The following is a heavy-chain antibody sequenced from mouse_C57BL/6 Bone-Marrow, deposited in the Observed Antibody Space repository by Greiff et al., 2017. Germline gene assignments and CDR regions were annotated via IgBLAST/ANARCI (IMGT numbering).Heavy chain of an antibody. CDR2: IYPGDGDT. V-gene: IGHV1-82*01. CDR1: GYAFSSSW. CDR3: ARGPYYYGPFDY. J-gene: IGHJ2*01. Sequence: QVQLQQSGPELVKPGASVKISCKASGYAFSSSWMNWVKQRPGKGLEWIGRIYPGDGDTNYNGKFKGKATLTADKSSSTAYMQLSSLTSEDSAVYYCARGPYYYGPFDYWGQGTTLTVSS. D-gene: IGHD1-1*01.